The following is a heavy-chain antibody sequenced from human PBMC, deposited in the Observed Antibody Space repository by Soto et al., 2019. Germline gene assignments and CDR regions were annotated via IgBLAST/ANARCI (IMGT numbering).Heavy chain of an antibody. Sequence: GASVKVSCKASGGTFSSYAISWVRQAPGQGLEWMGGIIPIFGTASYAQKFQGRVTITADESTSTAYMELSSLRSEGTAVYYCARGALPAAILYYYYGMDVWGQGTTVTVSS. CDR2: IIPIFGTA. CDR3: ARGALPAAILYYYYGMDV. V-gene: IGHV1-69*13. J-gene: IGHJ6*02. CDR1: GGTFSSYA. D-gene: IGHD2-2*02.